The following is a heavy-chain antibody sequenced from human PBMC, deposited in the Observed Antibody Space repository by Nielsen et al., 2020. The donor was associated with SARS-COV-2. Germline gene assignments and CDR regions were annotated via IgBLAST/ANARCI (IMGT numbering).Heavy chain of an antibody. CDR1: GFTFSGSA. V-gene: IGHV3-73*01. CDR2: IRSKANSYAT. D-gene: IGHD2-2*01. CDR3: TRLPTRYCSSTSCTTDYYYYMDV. J-gene: IGHJ6*03. Sequence: GGSLRLSCAASGFTFSGSAMHWVRQAYGKGLEWVGRIRSKANSYATAYAASVKGRFTISRDDSKNTAYLQMNSLKTEDTAVYYCTRLPTRYCSSTSCTTDYYYYMDVWGKGTTVTVSS.